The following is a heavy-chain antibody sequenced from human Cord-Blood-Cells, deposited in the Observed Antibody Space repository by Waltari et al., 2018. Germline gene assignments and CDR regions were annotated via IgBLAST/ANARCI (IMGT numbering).Heavy chain of an antibody. CDR3: ARDPSSGWSLLDY. CDR2: IWYDGSNK. V-gene: IGHV3-33*01. CDR1: GFTFSSYG. D-gene: IGHD6-19*01. J-gene: IGHJ4*02. Sequence: QVQLVESGGGVVQPGRSLRLSCAASGFTFSSYGMHWVRRAPGKGLEWVAVIWYDGSNKYYADSVKGRFTISRDNSKNTLYLQMNSLRAEDTAVYYCARDPSSGWSLLDYWGQGTLVTVSS.